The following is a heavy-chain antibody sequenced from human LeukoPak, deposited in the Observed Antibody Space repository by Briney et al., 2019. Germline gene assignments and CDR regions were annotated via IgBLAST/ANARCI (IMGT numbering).Heavy chain of an antibody. D-gene: IGHD6-13*01. V-gene: IGHV3-30*18. J-gene: IGHJ4*02. Sequence: GGSLRLSCAASGFTFSDFAMHWVRQAPGKGLEWVAVISYDGSNTYYADSVKGRFTISRDNSKDTLYLQMNSLRAEDTAVYYCAKDESSSSWYPDYWGQGTLVTVSS. CDR3: AKDESSSSWYPDY. CDR1: GFTFSDFA. CDR2: ISYDGSNT.